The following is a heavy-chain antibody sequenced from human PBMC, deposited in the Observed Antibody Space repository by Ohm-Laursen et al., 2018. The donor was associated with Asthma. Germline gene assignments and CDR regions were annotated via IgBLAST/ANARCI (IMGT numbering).Heavy chain of an antibody. CDR2: ISGSGGTT. V-gene: IGHV3-23*01. CDR1: GFALSSYA. J-gene: IGHJ4*02. CDR3: AKDGYKYDSAGRYYFDY. Sequence: SLRLSCAASGFALSSYAMSWARQVPGKGLEWVSGISGSGGTTYYAGSVKGRFTISRDNSKNTLFLQMNSLRAEDTAVYYCAKDGYKYDSAGRYYFDYWGQGTLVTVSS. D-gene: IGHD3-22*01.